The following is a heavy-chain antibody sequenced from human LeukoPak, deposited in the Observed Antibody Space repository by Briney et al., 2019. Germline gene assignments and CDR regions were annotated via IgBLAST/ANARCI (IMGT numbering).Heavy chain of an antibody. CDR2: IYHSGST. V-gene: IGHV4-4*02. D-gene: IGHD6-6*01. CDR3: ASSSSTEKDAFDI. J-gene: IGHJ3*02. CDR1: GGSISSSNW. Sequence: SETLSLTCAVSGGSISSSNWWSWVRQPPGKGLEWIGEIYHSGSTNYNPSLKGRVTISVDKSKNQFSLKLSSVTAADTAVYYCASSSSTEKDAFDIWGQGTMVTVSS.